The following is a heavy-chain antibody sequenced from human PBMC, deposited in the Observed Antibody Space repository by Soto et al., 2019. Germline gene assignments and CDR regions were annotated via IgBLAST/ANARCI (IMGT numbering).Heavy chain of an antibody. CDR3: AREGHDCSPSTCWQRGFDS. J-gene: IGHJ4*02. CDR2: IFGGGSK. D-gene: IGHD2-2*01. V-gene: IGHV3-66*01. Sequence: EVQLVDSGGGLVQPGGSLRLSCAASGFTVSSPYMSWVRKGPGKGLEWVSIIFGGGSKQYADSVKGRFTMSRDESRNTLYLQMNSLRVEDTGIYYVAREGHDCSPSTCWQRGFDSWGQGALVTVSS. CDR1: GFTVSSPY.